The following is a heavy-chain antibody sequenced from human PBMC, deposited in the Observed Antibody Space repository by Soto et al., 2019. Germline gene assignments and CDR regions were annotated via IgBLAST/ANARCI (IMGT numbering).Heavy chain of an antibody. CDR2: ISSSSSTI. Sequence: GGSLRLSCAASGFTFSSYSMNWVRQAPGKGLEWVSYISSSSSTIYYADSVKGGFTISRDNAKNSLYLQMNSLRDEDTAVYYCARDQGEAATYYDILTGYSPATIFDYWGQGTLVTVSS. CDR3: ARDQGEAATYYDILTGYSPATIFDY. V-gene: IGHV3-48*02. D-gene: IGHD3-9*01. J-gene: IGHJ4*02. CDR1: GFTFSSYS.